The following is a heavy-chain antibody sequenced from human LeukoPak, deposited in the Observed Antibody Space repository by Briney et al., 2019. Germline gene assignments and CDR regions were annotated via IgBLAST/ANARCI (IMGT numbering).Heavy chain of an antibody. CDR1: GFTFSSYG. J-gene: IGHJ3*02. CDR2: IRSDGTNK. Sequence: GGSLRLSCAASGFTFSSYGMHWVRRAPGKGLEWVAFIRSDGTNKYYADSVKGRFTISRDNSKNTLYLQMNSLRAEDTAVFYCAKDKWELDAFDIWGQGTMVTVSS. D-gene: IGHD1-26*01. V-gene: IGHV3-30*02. CDR3: AKDKWELDAFDI.